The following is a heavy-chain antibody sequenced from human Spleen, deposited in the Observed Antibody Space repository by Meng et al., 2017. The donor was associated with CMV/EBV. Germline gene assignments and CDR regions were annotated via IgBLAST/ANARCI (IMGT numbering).Heavy chain of an antibody. CDR1: GFIFSSSA. CDR3: AKALDFFPNYYYYGMDV. D-gene: IGHD3-3*01. CDR2: TSYDGSNK. Sequence: GGSLRLSCAASGFIFSSSAMHWVRQAPGKGLDWVAVTSYDGSNKYYADSVKGRFTISRDNSKNTLYLQMNSLRAEDTAVYYCAKALDFFPNYYYYGMDVWGQGTLVTVSS. J-gene: IGHJ6*02. V-gene: IGHV3-30-3*01.